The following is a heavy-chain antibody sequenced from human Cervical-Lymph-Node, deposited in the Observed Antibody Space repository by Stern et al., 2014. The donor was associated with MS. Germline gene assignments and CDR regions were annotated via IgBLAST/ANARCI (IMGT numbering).Heavy chain of an antibody. D-gene: IGHD6-13*01. Sequence: VQLVQSGAVVRKPGDSLRISCTGSGYGFSDYWIGWVRQMPGKGLKWIGVIYPGDSDTTYSPSFEGQVTMSADKSVATAYLQWSSLKASDTAIYFCARQIEGIPGLWGQGTLVTVSS. CDR2: IYPGDSDT. CDR3: ARQIEGIPGL. CDR1: GYGFSDYW. V-gene: IGHV5-51*01. J-gene: IGHJ4*02.